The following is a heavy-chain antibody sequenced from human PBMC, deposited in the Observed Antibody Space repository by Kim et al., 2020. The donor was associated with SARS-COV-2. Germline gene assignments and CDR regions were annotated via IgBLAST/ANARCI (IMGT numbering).Heavy chain of an antibody. CDR1: GFTVTSHY. CDR2: IYTGGNT. Sequence: LSLTCAASGFTVTSHYMSWVRQAPGKGLEWVSVIYTGGNTYYADSVKGRFTISRHNSKNTLYLQMNSLRADDTAVYYCARVLGSSSAYGMDVWGQGTTVTVSS. D-gene: IGHD6-6*01. J-gene: IGHJ6*02. CDR3: ARVLGSSSAYGMDV. V-gene: IGHV3-53*04.